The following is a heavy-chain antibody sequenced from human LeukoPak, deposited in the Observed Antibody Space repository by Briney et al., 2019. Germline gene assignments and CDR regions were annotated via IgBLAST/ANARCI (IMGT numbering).Heavy chain of an antibody. J-gene: IGHJ4*02. CDR2: IYYSGNT. Sequence: SETLSLTCTVSGVSISSSNSYWGWIRQPPGKGLEWIGSIYYSGNTYYNASLKSQVPISIDTSKNQFSLKLTSVTAADTAVYYCARQTGSGLFILPGGQGTLVTVSS. V-gene: IGHV4-39*01. CDR1: GVSISSSNSY. CDR3: ARQTGSGLFILP. D-gene: IGHD3/OR15-3a*01.